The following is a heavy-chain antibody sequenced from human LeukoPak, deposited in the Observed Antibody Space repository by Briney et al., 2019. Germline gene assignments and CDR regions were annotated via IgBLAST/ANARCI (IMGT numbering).Heavy chain of an antibody. CDR2: IKQDGSEK. D-gene: IGHD3-22*01. V-gene: IGHV3-7*01. CDR3: ARGVGYYYGGESYFDY. Sequence: GGSLRLSCAASGFIFSSYWMSWVRQAPGKRLEWVANIKQDGSEKYYVDSVKGRFTISRDNAKNSLYLQMNSLRAEDTAVYYCARGVGYYYGGESYFDYWGQGTLVTVSS. J-gene: IGHJ4*02. CDR1: GFIFSSYW.